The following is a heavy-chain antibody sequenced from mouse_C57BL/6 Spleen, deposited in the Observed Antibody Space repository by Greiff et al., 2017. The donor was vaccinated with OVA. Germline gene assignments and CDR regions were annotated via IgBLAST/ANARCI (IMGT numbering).Heavy chain of an antibody. V-gene: IGHV1-54*01. J-gene: IGHJ4*01. CDR1: GYAFTNYL. Sequence: QVQLQQSGAELVRPGTSVKVSCKASGYAFTNYLIEWVKQRPGQGLEWIGVINPGSGGTNSNEKFKCKATLTADKSSSTAYMQLSSLTSEDSAVYFCARRDYAMDYWGQGTSVTVSS. CDR2: INPGSGGT. CDR3: ARRDYAMDY.